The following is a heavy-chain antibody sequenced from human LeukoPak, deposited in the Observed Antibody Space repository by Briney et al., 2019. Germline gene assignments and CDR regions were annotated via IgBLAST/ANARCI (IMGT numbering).Heavy chain of an antibody. Sequence: GASVKVSCKASGYTFTSYDINWVRQATGQGLEWMGWMNPNSGNTGYAQKFQGRVTMTRNTSISTAYMELSSLRSEDTAVYYCARHTSSSWSIHYYYYYMDVWGKGTTVTVSS. CDR1: GYTFTSYD. CDR2: MNPNSGNT. V-gene: IGHV1-8*01. J-gene: IGHJ6*03. D-gene: IGHD2-2*01. CDR3: ARHTSSSWSIHYYYYYMDV.